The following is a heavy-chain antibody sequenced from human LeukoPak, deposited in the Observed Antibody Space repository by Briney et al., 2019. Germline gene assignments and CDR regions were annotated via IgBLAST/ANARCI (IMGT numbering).Heavy chain of an antibody. Sequence: GGSLRLPCAASGFTFSSYSMNWVRQAPGKGLEWVSSISSSSSYIYYADSVKGRFTISRDNAKNSLYLQMNSLRAEDTAVYYCARLMVAATFDYWGQGTLVTVSS. D-gene: IGHD2-15*01. J-gene: IGHJ4*02. CDR3: ARLMVAATFDY. CDR2: ISSSSSYI. CDR1: GFTFSSYS. V-gene: IGHV3-21*01.